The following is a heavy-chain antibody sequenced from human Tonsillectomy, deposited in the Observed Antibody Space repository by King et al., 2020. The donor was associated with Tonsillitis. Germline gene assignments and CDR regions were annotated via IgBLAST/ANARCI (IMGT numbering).Heavy chain of an antibody. V-gene: IGHV3-23*04. Sequence: VQLVESGGGLVQPGGSLRLSCAASGFTFSSYAMSWVRQAPGKGLEWVSTITSGGSTYYADSVKGRFTISRDNSKNTLYLQMNSLRAEDTAVYYCAKEGGGYASSGYYYSGAFDIWGQGTMVTVSS. J-gene: IGHJ3*02. CDR3: AKEGGGYASSGYYYSGAFDI. D-gene: IGHD3-22*01. CDR1: GFTFSSYA. CDR2: ITSGGST.